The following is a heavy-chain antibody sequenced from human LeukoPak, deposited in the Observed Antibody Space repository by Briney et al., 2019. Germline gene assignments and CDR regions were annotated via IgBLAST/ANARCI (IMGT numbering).Heavy chain of an antibody. CDR1: GGSISSSSYY. Sequence: PSETLSLTCTVSGGSISSSSYYWGWIRQPPGKGLEWIGTIYYSGSTYYNPSRKSRVTISVDTSKNQLSLKLSSVTAADTAVYYCARESDRYCISTSCPNWYDPWGQGTLVTVSS. CDR2: IYYSGST. D-gene: IGHD2-2*01. J-gene: IGHJ5*02. CDR3: ARESDRYCISTSCPNWYDP. V-gene: IGHV4-39*07.